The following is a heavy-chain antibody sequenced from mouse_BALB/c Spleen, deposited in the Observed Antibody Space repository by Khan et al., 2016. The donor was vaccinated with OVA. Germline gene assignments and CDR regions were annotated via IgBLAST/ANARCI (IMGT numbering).Heavy chain of an antibody. J-gene: IGHJ4*01. CDR1: GFSLTNYG. CDR3: ARQPYYHYNVMDY. Sequence: VQVVESGPGLVAPSQSLSITCTISGFSLTNYGVHWVRQPPGKGLEWLVVIWNDGSTPYNSALKSRLTISKDNSKSQVFLKMNSLQTDDTAMYFCARQPYYHYNVMDYWGQGTSVTVSS. CDR2: IWNDGST. V-gene: IGHV2-6-1*01. D-gene: IGHD2-10*01.